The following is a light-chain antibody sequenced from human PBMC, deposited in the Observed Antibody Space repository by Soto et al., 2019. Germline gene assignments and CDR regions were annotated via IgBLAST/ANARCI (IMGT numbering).Light chain of an antibody. CDR2: WAS. CDR3: QQYYNTPWT. CDR1: QTILHKTNNKNY. V-gene: IGKV4-1*01. J-gene: IGKJ1*01. Sequence: DIVMTQSPDSLAVSLGERATINCKSSQTILHKTNNKNYIAWYQQKPGHPPKLLISWASTRESGVPDRFSGSGSGTGFTLTISSLQAEDVARYYCQQYYNTPWTFGQGTKLEIK.